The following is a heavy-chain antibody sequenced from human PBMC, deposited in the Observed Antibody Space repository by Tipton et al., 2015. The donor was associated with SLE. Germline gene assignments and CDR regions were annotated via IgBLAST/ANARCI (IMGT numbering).Heavy chain of an antibody. D-gene: IGHD1-26*01. V-gene: IGHV3-74*01. Sequence: SLRLSCVGSGFTFFSYWMHWVRQGPGKGVVWVARVNSDGSRAIYADSVKGRFTISRDNAKNTVSLQMNSLRAEDTAVYFCTRAVGSTSLGYYFDYWGRELWSPSPQ. J-gene: IGHJ4*02. CDR2: VNSDGSRA. CDR3: TRAVGSTSLGYYFDY. CDR1: GFTFFSYW.